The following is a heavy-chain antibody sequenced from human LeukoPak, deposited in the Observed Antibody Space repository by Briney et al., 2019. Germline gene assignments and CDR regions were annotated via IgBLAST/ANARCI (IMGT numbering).Heavy chain of an antibody. CDR3: VRAAQEGRDSLTGVQTGNWFDP. Sequence: ASVKVSCKTSGYNFTSYDINWVRQATEQGPEWMGWMNPSSGNTGYAQNFQGRLDLTRNIALTTAYMELSSLTSEDTATYYCVRAAQEGRDSLTGVQTGNWFDPWGQGTLVTVSS. V-gene: IGHV1-8*01. CDR2: MNPSSGNT. CDR1: GYNFTSYD. D-gene: IGHD3-9*01. J-gene: IGHJ5*02.